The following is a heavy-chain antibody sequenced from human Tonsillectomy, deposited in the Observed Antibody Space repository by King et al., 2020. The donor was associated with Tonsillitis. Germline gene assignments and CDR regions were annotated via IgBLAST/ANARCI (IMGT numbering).Heavy chain of an antibody. CDR2: FHGHGNT. J-gene: IGHJ3*01. CDR3: ARSESWADALDV. D-gene: IGHD6-13*01. Sequence: QLVESGGGLIQPGGSPRLSRAASGFAVCSNYMILVRQAPGPGLEWVSIFHGHGNTNYADSVKGRLTISKDNSKNTLSLQMNNLSAEDTAVYYCARSESWADALDVWGEGTRVTVSS. CDR1: GFAVCSNY. V-gene: IGHV3-53*01.